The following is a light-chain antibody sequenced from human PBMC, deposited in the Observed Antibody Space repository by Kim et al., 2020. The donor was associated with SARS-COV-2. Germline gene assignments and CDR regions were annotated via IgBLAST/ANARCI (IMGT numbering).Light chain of an antibody. J-gene: IGLJ3*02. Sequence: APGKRARINCGGNNIGSKSVHWYQQKLGQAPVLVIYYDSDRPSGIPERFSGSNSGNTATLTISRVEAGDEADYYCQVWDSSSDHPVFGGGTQLTVL. CDR3: QVWDSSSDHPV. CDR1: NIGSKS. CDR2: YDS. V-gene: IGLV3-21*04.